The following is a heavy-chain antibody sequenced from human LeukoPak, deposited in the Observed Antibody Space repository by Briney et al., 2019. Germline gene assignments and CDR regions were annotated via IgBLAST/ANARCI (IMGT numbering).Heavy chain of an antibody. D-gene: IGHD3-10*01. CDR2: IKQDGSET. CDR3: ARAGSNLGAWIGGWGHYDY. V-gene: IGHV3-7*04. Sequence: QPGGSLRLSCAASGFWFGNYWMNWVRQAPGTGLEWVANIKQDGSETFYMDAVKGRFTISRDNAANTLYLQLNSLRADDAVLYCWARAGSNLGAWIGGWGHYDYWGQGSLVTVSS. CDR1: GFWFGNYW. J-gene: IGHJ4*02.